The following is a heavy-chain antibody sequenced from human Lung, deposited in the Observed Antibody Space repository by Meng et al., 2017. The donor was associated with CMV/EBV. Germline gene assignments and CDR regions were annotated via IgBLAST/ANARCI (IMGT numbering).Heavy chain of an antibody. CDR2: IYHSGST. Sequence: VLMQETGPGLVKTAGTLSLTCAVSGGSISSSNWWSWVRQPPGKGLEWIGEIYHSGSTNYNPSLKSRVTISVDKSKNQFSLKLSSVTAADTAVYYCARVVTALWGYYFDYWGQGTLVTVSS. V-gene: IGHV4-4*02. D-gene: IGHD2-21*02. J-gene: IGHJ4*02. CDR1: GGSISSSNW. CDR3: ARVVTALWGYYFDY.